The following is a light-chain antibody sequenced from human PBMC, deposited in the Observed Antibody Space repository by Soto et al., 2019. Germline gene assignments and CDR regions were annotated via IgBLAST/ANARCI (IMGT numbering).Light chain of an antibody. CDR2: KAS. J-gene: IGKJ1*01. Sequence: DIQRTQWNTTLCGWGGDIVTITCRASQTISSWLAWYQQKPGKAPKLLIYKASTLKSGVPSRFSGSGSGTEFTLTISSLQPEDFATYYCLQHNSYPWTFGQGTKVDIK. CDR1: QTISSW. V-gene: IGKV1-5*03. CDR3: LQHNSYPWT.